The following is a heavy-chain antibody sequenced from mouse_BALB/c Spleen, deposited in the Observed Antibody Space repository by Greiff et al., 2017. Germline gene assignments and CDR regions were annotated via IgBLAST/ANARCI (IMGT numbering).Heavy chain of an antibody. Sequence: DVMLVESGGGLVQPGGSRKLSCAASGFTFSSFGMHWVRQAPEKGLEWVAYISSGSSTIYYADTVKGRFTISRDNPKNTLFLQMTSLRSEDTAMYYCARDGYYSYYFDYWGQGTTLTVSS. J-gene: IGHJ2*01. V-gene: IGHV5-17*02. CDR2: ISSGSSTI. D-gene: IGHD2-3*01. CDR1: GFTFSSFG. CDR3: ARDGYYSYYFDY.